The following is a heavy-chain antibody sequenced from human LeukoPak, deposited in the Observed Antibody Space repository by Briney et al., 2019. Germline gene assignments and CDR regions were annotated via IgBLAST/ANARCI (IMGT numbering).Heavy chain of an antibody. CDR2: THHSGST. Sequence: SETLSLTCAVSGGSFSDYVWSWIRQPPGEGLEWIGETHHSGSTKYTPSLKSRVTISVDTSKNQFSLKLTSVTAADTAVYYCARHRYGGHVFDAWGQGTLVTVSS. D-gene: IGHD5-18*01. CDR1: GGSFSDYV. J-gene: IGHJ4*02. CDR3: ARHRYGGHVFDA. V-gene: IGHV4-34*01.